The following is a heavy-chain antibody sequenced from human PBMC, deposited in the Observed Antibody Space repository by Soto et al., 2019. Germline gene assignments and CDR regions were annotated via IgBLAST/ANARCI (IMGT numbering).Heavy chain of an antibody. Sequence: SQTRFLTWSLSRYSVNSSHYYCAWIRQPPRQGLEWTGSMFYSGLTYYNRSLKRRVTLSVDPPKNHISLTLNSLTAADKALYFCALPSASLTGTYGIDVCGQGTTVDVS. D-gene: IGHD1-7*01. J-gene: IGHJ6*02. V-gene: IGHV4-39*01. CDR2: MFYSGLT. CDR1: RYSVNSSHYY. CDR3: ALPSASLTGTYGIDV.